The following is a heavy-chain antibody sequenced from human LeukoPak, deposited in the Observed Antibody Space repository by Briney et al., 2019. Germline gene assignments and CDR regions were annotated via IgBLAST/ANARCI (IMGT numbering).Heavy chain of an antibody. V-gene: IGHV3-23*01. CDR1: GFTFRNCA. CDR3: AKGPGVMVRGVSGPYGMDV. J-gene: IGHJ6*02. Sequence: GGSLRLSCAASGFTFRNCAMSWVRQAPGKGLEWVSGISGTGYNTYYADSVKGRFTISRDNSKNTLYLQMNSLRAEDTAVYYCAKGPGVMVRGVSGPYGMDVWGQGTTVTVSS. D-gene: IGHD3-10*01. CDR2: ISGTGYNT.